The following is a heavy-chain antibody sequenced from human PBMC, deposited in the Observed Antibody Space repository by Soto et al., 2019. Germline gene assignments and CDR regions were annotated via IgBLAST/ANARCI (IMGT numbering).Heavy chain of an antibody. CDR3: ANDLSSSYYLDF. J-gene: IGHJ4*02. CDR2: ISATGGST. CDR1: GFTFGIYA. Sequence: EVQLLESGGDLVQPGGSLRLSCAASGFTFGIYAMTWVRQAPGKGLEWVSTISATGGSTFYADSVKGRFTISRDNSKNTLYLQMNSLRAEGTAIYDSANDLSSSYYLDFWGQGTLVTFSS. V-gene: IGHV3-23*01. D-gene: IGHD6-6*01.